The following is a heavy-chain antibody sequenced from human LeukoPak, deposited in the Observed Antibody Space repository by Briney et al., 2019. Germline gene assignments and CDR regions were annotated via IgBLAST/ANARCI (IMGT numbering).Heavy chain of an antibody. CDR3: ARKWNDGLDH. CDR2: ISSGGTYK. D-gene: IGHD1-1*01. Sequence: GGSLRLSCAASGFTFNTYRMNWVCQAPGKGLEWVSSISSGGTYKYYADSVKGRFTISRDNAKNSLYLQMNSLSVEDTAVYYCARKWNDGLDHWGQGTLVTVSS. CDR1: GFTFNTYR. J-gene: IGHJ4*02. V-gene: IGHV3-21*01.